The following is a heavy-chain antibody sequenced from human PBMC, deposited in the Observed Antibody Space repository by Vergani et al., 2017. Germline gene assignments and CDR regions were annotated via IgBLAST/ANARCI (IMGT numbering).Heavy chain of an antibody. CDR1: GYSFTSYW. Sequence: EVQLVQSGAEVKKPGESLRISCKGSGYSFTSYWISWVRQMPGKGLEWMGRIDPSDSYTNYSPSFQGHVTISADKSISTAYLQWSSLKASDTAMYYWATGGYYYDSSGYYAYFDYWGQGTLVTVSS. CDR2: IDPSDSYT. V-gene: IGHV5-10-1*03. J-gene: IGHJ4*02. CDR3: ATGGYYYDSSGYYAYFDY. D-gene: IGHD3-22*01.